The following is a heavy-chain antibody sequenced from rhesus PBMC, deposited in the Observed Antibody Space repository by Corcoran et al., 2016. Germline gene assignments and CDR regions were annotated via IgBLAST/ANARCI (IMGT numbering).Heavy chain of an antibody. CDR1: VLTLDRYA. V-gene: IGHV1S10*01. J-gene: IGHJ4*01. CDR3: ARVPNRSYTVTTFDY. CDR2: IVPVVGVT. Sequence: QVQLVQSGAEVKKPRAAAKVACMASVLTLDRYAIRRVARDAGQGSEGRIVPVVGVTHYEQRFKCRGTVTADTSTSTAYMELSSLRSEDTAVYYCARVPNRSYTVTTFDYWGQGVLVTVSS. D-gene: IGHD4-23*01.